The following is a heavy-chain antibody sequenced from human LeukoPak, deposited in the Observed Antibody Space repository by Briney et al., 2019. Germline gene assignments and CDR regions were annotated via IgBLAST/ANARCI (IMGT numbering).Heavy chain of an antibody. D-gene: IGHD2-2*01. CDR2: ISGSGGST. J-gene: IGHJ4*02. CDR1: GFTFSSYA. CDR3: APARVVPAAFDY. V-gene: IGHV3-23*01. Sequence: GGSLRLSCAASGFTFSSYAMSWVRQAPGKRLEWVSAISGSGGSTYYADSVKGRFTISRDNSKNTLYLQMNSLRAEDTAVYYCAPARVVPAAFDYWGQGTLVTVSS.